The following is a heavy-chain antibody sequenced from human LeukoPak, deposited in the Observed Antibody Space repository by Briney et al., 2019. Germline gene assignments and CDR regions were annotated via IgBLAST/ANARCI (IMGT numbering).Heavy chain of an antibody. Sequence: GGALILSCAASGFTFRSYTMTWVRQAPGKGLEWVSSISPTSAYIYYQDSVKGRFTTSRDNGKSSVDLQMHGLRAEDTAVYYCASSSITIFGVVIAWGQGTLVTVSS. CDR3: ASSSITIFGVVIA. D-gene: IGHD3-3*01. CDR1: GFTFRSYT. V-gene: IGHV3-21*01. J-gene: IGHJ5*02. CDR2: ISPTSAYI.